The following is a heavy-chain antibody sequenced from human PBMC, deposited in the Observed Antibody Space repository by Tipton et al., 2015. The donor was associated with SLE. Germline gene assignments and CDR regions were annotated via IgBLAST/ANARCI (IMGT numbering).Heavy chain of an antibody. Sequence: GLVKPSDTLSLTCTVSGGSISDYYWTWIRQPPGKGLEWIGYIFYSGGTNYNPSLKSRVTISVDTSKNQFSLRLRSLTAADTAVYYCAGGELRYGDYDFNYWGQGSLVTVSS. D-gene: IGHD4-17*01. CDR3: AGGELRYGDYDFNY. J-gene: IGHJ4*02. CDR1: GGSISDYY. CDR2: IFYSGGT. V-gene: IGHV4-59*07.